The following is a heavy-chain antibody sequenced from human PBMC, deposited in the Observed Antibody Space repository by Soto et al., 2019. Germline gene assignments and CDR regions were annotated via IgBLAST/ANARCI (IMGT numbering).Heavy chain of an antibody. V-gene: IGHV1-2*02. CDR1: GYTFSGYY. CDR3: ARDWGGYGGNRYYFDY. CDR2: INPNSGGT. J-gene: IGHJ4*02. D-gene: IGHD2-15*01. Sequence: QVQLVQSGAEVKKPGASVKVSCKASGYTFSGYYMHWVRQAPGQGLEWMGWINPNSGGTNYAQKFQGMVTMTRDTSISTAYMELSRLRSDDTAVYYCARDWGGYGGNRYYFDYWGQGTLVTVSS.